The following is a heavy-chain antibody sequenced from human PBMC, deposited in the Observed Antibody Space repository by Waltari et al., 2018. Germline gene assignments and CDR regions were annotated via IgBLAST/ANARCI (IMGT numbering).Heavy chain of an antibody. CDR3: ARDALRPPTGGADY. D-gene: IGHD4-17*01. CDR1: GGTFSSYA. V-gene: IGHV1-69*08. CDR2: IIPICGTA. J-gene: IGHJ4*02. Sequence: QVQLVQSGAEVKKPGSSVKVSCKASGGTFSSYAISWVRQAPGQGLEWMGRIIPICGTANYAQKFQGRVTITADKSTSTAYMELSSLRSEDAAVYYCARDALRPPTGGADYWGQGTLVTVSS.